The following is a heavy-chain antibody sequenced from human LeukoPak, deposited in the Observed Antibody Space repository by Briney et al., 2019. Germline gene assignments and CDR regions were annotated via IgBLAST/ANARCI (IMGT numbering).Heavy chain of an antibody. CDR2: IKQDGSEK. CDR1: GFSFSSYW. J-gene: IGHJ6*03. D-gene: IGHD3-3*01. CDR3: ARDLKEPYYDFWSGYPNYYYYMDV. V-gene: IGHV3-7*01. Sequence: PGGSLRLSCAASGFSFSSYWMSWVRQAPGQGPEWVANIKQDGSEKYYVDSVKGRFTISRDNAKNSLYLQMNSLRAEDTAVYYCARDLKEPYYDFWSGYPNYYYYMDVWGKGTTVTVSS.